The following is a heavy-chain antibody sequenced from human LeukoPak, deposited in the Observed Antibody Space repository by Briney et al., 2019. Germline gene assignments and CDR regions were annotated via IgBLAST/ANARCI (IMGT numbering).Heavy chain of an antibody. D-gene: IGHD2-2*01. Sequence: ASVKVSCKASGYTFTSYDIKWVRQATGQGLEWMGWMNPNSGNTGYAQKLQGRVTMTRNTSISTAYMELSSLRSEDTAVYYCARESGVPAAITEYYHYYYMHVWGKGTTVTLSS. J-gene: IGHJ6*03. CDR1: GYTFTSYD. CDR2: MNPNSGNT. CDR3: ARESGVPAAITEYYHYYYMHV. V-gene: IGHV1-8*01.